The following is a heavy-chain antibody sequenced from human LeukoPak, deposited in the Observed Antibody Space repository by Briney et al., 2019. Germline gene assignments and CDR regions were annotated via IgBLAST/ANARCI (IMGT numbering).Heavy chain of an antibody. CDR3: ARHVTYCSSTSCYEPAYYYYYMDV. V-gene: IGHV4-39*01. CDR2: IYYSGST. D-gene: IGHD2-2*01. J-gene: IGHJ6*03. Sequence: PGGSLRLSCAASGFTFSRYWMNWVRQPLGKGLEWIGSIYYSGSTYYNPSLKSRVTISVDTSKNQFSLKLSSVTAADTAVYYCARHVTYCSSTSCYEPAYYYYYMDVWGKGTTVTVSS. CDR1: GFTFSRYW.